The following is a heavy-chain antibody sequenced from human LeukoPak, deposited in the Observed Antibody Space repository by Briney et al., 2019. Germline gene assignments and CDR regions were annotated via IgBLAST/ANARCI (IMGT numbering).Heavy chain of an antibody. Sequence: SETLSLTCTVSGGSISSYYWSWIRQPPGKGLEWIGYIYTSGSTNYNPSLKSRVTISVDTSKNQFSLKLSSVTAADTAVYYCARLIVGATRGPFDYWGQGTLVTVSS. J-gene: IGHJ4*02. CDR1: GGSISSYY. CDR2: IYTSGST. D-gene: IGHD1-26*01. CDR3: ARLIVGATRGPFDY. V-gene: IGHV4-4*09.